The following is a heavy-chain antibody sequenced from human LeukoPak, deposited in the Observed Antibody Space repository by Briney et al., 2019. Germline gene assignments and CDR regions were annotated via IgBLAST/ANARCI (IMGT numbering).Heavy chain of an antibody. D-gene: IGHD5-12*01. CDR2: IRSKAYGGTT. CDR1: GFTFGDYA. V-gene: IGHV3-49*04. J-gene: IGHJ4*02. CDR3: TRDPDIVDTPGGTGFDY. Sequence: GGSLRLSCTASGFTFGDYAMSWVRQAPGKGLEWVGFIRSKAYGGTTEYAASVKGRFTISRDDSKSIAYLQMNSLKTEDTAVYYCTRDPDIVDTPGGTGFDYWGQGTLVTVSS.